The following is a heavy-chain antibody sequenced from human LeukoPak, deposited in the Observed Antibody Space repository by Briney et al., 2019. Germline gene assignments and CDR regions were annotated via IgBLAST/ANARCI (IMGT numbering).Heavy chain of an antibody. J-gene: IGHJ4*02. CDR2: ISSSGSTI. V-gene: IGHV3-48*03. CDR1: GFTFSSYA. CDR3: ARDYYGSGSYPN. D-gene: IGHD3-10*01. Sequence: GGSLRLSCAASGFTFSSYAMHWVRQAPGKGLEWVSYISSSGSTIYYADSVKGRFTISRDNAKNSLYLQMNSLRAEDTAVYYCARDYYGSGSYPNWGQGTLVTVSS.